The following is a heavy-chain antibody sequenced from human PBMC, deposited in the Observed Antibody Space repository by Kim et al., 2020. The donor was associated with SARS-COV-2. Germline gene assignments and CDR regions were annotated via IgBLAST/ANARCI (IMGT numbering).Heavy chain of an antibody. V-gene: IGHV3-30*01. CDR3: ARVPLYYDSSGHPPGY. J-gene: IGHJ4*02. D-gene: IGHD3-22*01. Sequence: SVKGRFTISRDNSKNTRYLQMNSRRAEDTAVYYCARVPLYYDSSGHPPGYWGQGTLVTVSS.